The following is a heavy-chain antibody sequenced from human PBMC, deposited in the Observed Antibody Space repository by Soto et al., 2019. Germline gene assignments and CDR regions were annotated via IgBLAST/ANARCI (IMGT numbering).Heavy chain of an antibody. Sequence: VASVKVSCNASGYTFTSYGISWVRQAPGQGLEWMGWISAYNGNTNYAQKLQGRVTMTTDTSTSTAYMELRSLRSDDTAVYYCARALLRYFDWYNWFDPWGQGTLVTVSS. CDR3: ARALLRYFDWYNWFDP. CDR2: ISAYNGNT. V-gene: IGHV1-18*04. J-gene: IGHJ5*02. D-gene: IGHD3-9*01. CDR1: GYTFTSYG.